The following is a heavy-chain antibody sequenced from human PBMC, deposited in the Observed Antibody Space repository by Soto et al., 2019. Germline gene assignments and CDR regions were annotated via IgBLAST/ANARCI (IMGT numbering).Heavy chain of an antibody. CDR3: ARVAAADNGLDY. V-gene: IGHV3-13*04. Sequence: EVQLMESGGGLVQPGGSLRLSCAASGFTFSSYDMHWVRQATGKGLEWVSAIGTAGDTYYPGSVKGRFTISRENAKNSLYLQMNSLRAGDTAVYYCARVAAADNGLDYWGQGTLVTVSS. CDR1: GFTFSSYD. D-gene: IGHD6-13*01. CDR2: IGTAGDT. J-gene: IGHJ4*02.